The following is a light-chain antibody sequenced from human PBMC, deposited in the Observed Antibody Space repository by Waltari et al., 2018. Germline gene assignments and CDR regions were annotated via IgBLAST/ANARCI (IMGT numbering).Light chain of an antibody. CDR2: SNN. Sequence: QSVLTQPPSASGTPGQRVTISCSGSSSNIGSNTVNWYQQLPGTAPKLLIYSNNQRPSRVPDRFSGSKSGPSASLAISGLQSEDEADYYCAAWDDSLNGYWVFGGGTKLTVL. CDR3: AAWDDSLNGYWV. J-gene: IGLJ3*02. CDR1: SSNIGSNT. V-gene: IGLV1-44*01.